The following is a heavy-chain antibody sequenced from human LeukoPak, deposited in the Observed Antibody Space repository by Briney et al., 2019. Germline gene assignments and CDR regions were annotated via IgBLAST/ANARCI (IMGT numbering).Heavy chain of an antibody. V-gene: IGHV4-4*07. D-gene: IGHD1-26*01. CDR3: AREGYSSGSYSAI. CDR2: FYASGTT. CDR1: GGSIVSHY. J-gene: IGHJ3*02. Sequence: SETLSLTCTVSGGSIVSHYWNWIRQPAGRGLEWIGRFYASGTTNTSPSLKSRVTMSVDTSKNQFSLKLSSVTAADTAVYYCAREGYSSGSYSAIWGQGTMVTVSS.